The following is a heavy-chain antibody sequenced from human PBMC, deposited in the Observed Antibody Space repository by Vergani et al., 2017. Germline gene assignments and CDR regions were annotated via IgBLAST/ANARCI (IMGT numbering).Heavy chain of an antibody. D-gene: IGHD1-26*01. J-gene: IGHJ4*02. Sequence: QVQLVESGGGVVQRGGSLRLSCATSGITLCNYDMQWIRQGPGKGLEFVAFIQFDGSNQYYADSVKGRFTLSRDFSKNTLDLQMNSLRTYDTATYYCAKHFRGRSMDYWDKETQVIVSS. CDR2: IQFDGSNQ. CDR3: AKHFRGRSMDY. CDR1: GITLCNYD. V-gene: IGHV3-30*02.